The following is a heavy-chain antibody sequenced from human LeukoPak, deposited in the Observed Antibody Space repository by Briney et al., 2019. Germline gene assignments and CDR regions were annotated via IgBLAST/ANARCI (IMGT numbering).Heavy chain of an antibody. CDR2: VYHSGTT. D-gene: IGHD1-14*01. CDR3: ARVREAETNPCPAH. V-gene: IGHV4-30-2*01. Sequence: SGPGLVKPSETLSLTCTVSGDSISTGDYYWSWIRQPPGMCLDWIGYVYHSGTTYYNPSLRSRVTISVDRSENQFSLKLSSVTAADTAVYYCARVREAETNPCPAHWGQGTLVTVSS. J-gene: IGHJ4*02. CDR1: GDSISTGDYY.